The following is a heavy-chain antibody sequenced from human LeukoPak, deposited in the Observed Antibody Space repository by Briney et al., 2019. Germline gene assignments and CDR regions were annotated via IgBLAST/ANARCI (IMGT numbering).Heavy chain of an antibody. V-gene: IGHV3-21*01. CDR3: AREEGYSSSSPCYFDY. D-gene: IGHD6-6*01. CDR2: ISSSSSYI. J-gene: IGHJ4*02. CDR1: GFTFSSYS. Sequence: GGSLRLSCAASGFTFSSYSMNWVRQAPGKGLEWVSSISSSSSYIYYADSVKGRFTISRDNAKNSLYLQMNSLRAEDTAVYYCAREEGYSSSSPCYFDYWGQGTLVTVSS.